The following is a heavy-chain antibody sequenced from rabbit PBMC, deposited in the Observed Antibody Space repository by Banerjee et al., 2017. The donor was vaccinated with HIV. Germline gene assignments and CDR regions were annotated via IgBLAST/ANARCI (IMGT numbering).Heavy chain of an antibody. J-gene: IGHJ4*01. CDR2: IYAGNTGST. Sequence: QSLEESGGDLVKPGASLTLTCTASGFSFSSSYWICWVRQAPGKGLEWIACIYAGNTGSTYFASWAKGRFTISKTSSTTVTLQMTSLTAADTATYFCARETGGVDYNLWGPGTLVTVS. CDR3: ARETGGVDYNL. CDR1: GFSFSSSYW. V-gene: IGHV1S40*01. D-gene: IGHD2-1*01.